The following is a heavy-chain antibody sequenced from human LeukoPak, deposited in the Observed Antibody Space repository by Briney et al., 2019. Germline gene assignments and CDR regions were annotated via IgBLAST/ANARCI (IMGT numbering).Heavy chain of an antibody. CDR2: IIPIFGTA. J-gene: IGHJ6*02. Sequence: SVTVSCKASGGTSSSYAISWVRQAPGQGLEWMGGIIPIFGTASYAQKFQGRVTITADESTSTAYMELSSLRSEDTAVYYCARDLDPQRGEYYYYGMDVWGQGTTVTVSS. CDR1: GGTSSSYA. CDR3: ARDLDPQRGEYYYYGMDV. V-gene: IGHV1-69*13. D-gene: IGHD3-16*01.